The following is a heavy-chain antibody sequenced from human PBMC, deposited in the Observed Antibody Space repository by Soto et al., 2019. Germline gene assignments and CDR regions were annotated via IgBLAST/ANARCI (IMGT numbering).Heavy chain of an antibody. CDR1: GFTFSSYG. V-gene: IGHV3-30*18. CDR2: ISYDGSNK. CDR3: AKAFSGYSSGWYGPHFDY. J-gene: IGHJ4*02. Sequence: GGSLRLSCAASGFTFSSYGMHWVRQAPGKGLEWVAVISYDGSNKYYADSVKGRFTISRDNSKNTLYLQMNSLRAEDTAVYYCAKAFSGYSSGWYGPHFDYWGQGTLVTVSS. D-gene: IGHD6-19*01.